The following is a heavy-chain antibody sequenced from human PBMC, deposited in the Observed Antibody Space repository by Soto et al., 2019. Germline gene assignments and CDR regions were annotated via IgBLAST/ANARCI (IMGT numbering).Heavy chain of an antibody. CDR3: ARDPLEPAVYYYYGMDV. J-gene: IGHJ6*02. CDR1: GDSVSSNSAA. CDR2: TYYRSKWYN. V-gene: IGHV6-1*01. Sequence: PSQTLSLTCAISGDSVSSNSAAWNWIRQSPSRGLEWLGRTYYRSKWYNDCAVSVKSRITINPDTSKNQFSLQLNSVTPEDTAVYYCARDPLEPAVYYYYGMDVWGQGTTVTVSS.